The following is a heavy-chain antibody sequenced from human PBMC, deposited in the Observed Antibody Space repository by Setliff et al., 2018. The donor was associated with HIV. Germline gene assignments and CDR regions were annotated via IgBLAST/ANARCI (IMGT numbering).Heavy chain of an antibody. V-gene: IGHV1-69*13. CDR3: ANFRGSSGWGFDY. J-gene: IGHJ4*02. D-gene: IGHD6-19*01. Sequence: SVKVSCKASGGTFSSYAISWVRQAPGQGLEWMGGIIPIFGTANYAQKFQGGVTITADESTSTAYMELSSLRSEDTAVYYCANFRGSSGWGFDYWGQGTLVTVSS. CDR1: GGTFSSYA. CDR2: IIPIFGTA.